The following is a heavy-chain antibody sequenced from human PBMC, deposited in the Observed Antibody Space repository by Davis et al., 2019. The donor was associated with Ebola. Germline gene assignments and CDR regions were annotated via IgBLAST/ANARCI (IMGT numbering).Heavy chain of an antibody. CDR3: ATAAAGTEWYFDL. Sequence: PGGSLRLSCAASGFTFSSYAMHWVRQAPGKGLEWVAVISYDGSNKYYADSVKDRFTISRDNSKNTLYLQMNSLRAEDTAVYYCATAAAGTEWYFDLWGRGTLVTVSS. V-gene: IGHV3-30-3*01. J-gene: IGHJ2*01. CDR1: GFTFSSYA. CDR2: ISYDGSNK. D-gene: IGHD6-13*01.